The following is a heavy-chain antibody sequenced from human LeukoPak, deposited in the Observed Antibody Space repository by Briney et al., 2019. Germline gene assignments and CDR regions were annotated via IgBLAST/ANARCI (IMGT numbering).Heavy chain of an antibody. V-gene: IGHV3-21*01. CDR3: ARRTMVRGVTPFDY. D-gene: IGHD3-10*01. J-gene: IGHJ4*02. CDR2: ISSSSSYI. CDR1: GFTFSSYS. Sequence: GGSLRLSCAASGFTFSSYSMNWVRQAPGKGLEWVSSISSSSSYIYYADSVKGRFTISRDNAKNSLYLQMNSLRAEDTAVYYCARRTMVRGVTPFDYWGQGTLVTVSS.